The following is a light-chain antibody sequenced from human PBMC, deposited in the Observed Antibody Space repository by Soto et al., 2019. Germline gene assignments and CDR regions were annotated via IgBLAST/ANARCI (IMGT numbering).Light chain of an antibody. CDR2: GAS. J-gene: IGKJ1*01. CDR3: QQYDSSSWT. Sequence: EIVLTQSPGTLSLSPGERATLSCRASQSVSSTYLAWYQHRPGQAPRLLIYGASRRATGIPDRFSGSGSGTEFTLTISRLESEDFAVYYCQQYDSSSWTFGQGTKVEIK. V-gene: IGKV3-20*01. CDR1: QSVSSTY.